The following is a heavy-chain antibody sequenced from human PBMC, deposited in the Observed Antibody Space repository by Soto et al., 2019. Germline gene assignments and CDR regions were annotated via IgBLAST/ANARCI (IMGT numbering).Heavy chain of an antibody. Sequence: GGSLRLSCAAPGFTFSSYDMHWVRQATGKGLEWVSAIGTAGDTYYPGSVKGRFTISRENAKNSLYLQMNSLRAGDTAVYYCARGGPSGYSSSWYQDLDYWGQGTLVTVSS. J-gene: IGHJ4*02. CDR3: ARGGPSGYSSSWYQDLDY. CDR2: IGTAGDT. D-gene: IGHD6-13*01. CDR1: GFTFSSYD. V-gene: IGHV3-13*01.